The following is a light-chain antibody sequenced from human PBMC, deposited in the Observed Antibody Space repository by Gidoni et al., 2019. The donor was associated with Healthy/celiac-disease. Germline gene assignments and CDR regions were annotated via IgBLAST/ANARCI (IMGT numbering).Light chain of an antibody. CDR1: QSISSW. Sequence: DIQMTQSPSTLSASVGDRVTITCRASQSISSWLAWYQQKPVKAPKLLISKASSLESGVPSRFSGSGSGTEFTLTISSRQPDDFATYYCQQYNSYSPRLTFGGGTKVEIK. CDR3: QQYNSYSPRLT. CDR2: KAS. J-gene: IGKJ4*01. V-gene: IGKV1-5*03.